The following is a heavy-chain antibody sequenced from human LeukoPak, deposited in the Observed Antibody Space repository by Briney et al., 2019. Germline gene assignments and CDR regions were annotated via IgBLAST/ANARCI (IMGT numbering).Heavy chain of an antibody. V-gene: IGHV1-46*01. Sequence: ASVTVSCKASGYTFTIYYMHWVRQAPGQGLEWMGIINPSGGSTSYAQKFQGRVTMTRDTSTSTVYMELSSLRSEDTAVYYCAREIAAAWTYFDYWGQGTLVTVSS. CDR2: INPSGGST. J-gene: IGHJ4*02. CDR3: AREIAAAWTYFDY. CDR1: GYTFTIYY. D-gene: IGHD6-13*01.